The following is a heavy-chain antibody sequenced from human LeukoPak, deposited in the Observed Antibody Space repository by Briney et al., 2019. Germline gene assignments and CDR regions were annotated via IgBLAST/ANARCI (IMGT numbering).Heavy chain of an antibody. CDR3: AREISGTYYNPLGYMDV. CDR2: IFTSGIA. Sequence: SETLSLTCTVSGGSIGIYYWNWLRQPAGKGLEWIGRIFTSGIATYNPSLKSRVTMSVDTSKNQFSLNLSSVTAADTAVYYCAREISGTYYNPLGYMDVWGKGTTVTVSS. D-gene: IGHD3-10*01. J-gene: IGHJ6*03. V-gene: IGHV4-4*07. CDR1: GGSIGIYY.